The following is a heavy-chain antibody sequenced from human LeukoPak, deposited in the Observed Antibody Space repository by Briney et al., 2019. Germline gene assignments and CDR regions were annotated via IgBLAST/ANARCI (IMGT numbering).Heavy chain of an antibody. Sequence: PGRSLRLSCAAPGFTFSSYGMHWVRQAPGKGLEWVAVISYDGSNKYYADSVKGRFTISRDNSKNTLYLQMNSLRAEDTAVYYCAKDRAGVVVPAAWDLDYWGQGTLVTVSS. CDR3: AKDRAGVVVPAAWDLDY. CDR1: GFTFSSYG. CDR2: ISYDGSNK. V-gene: IGHV3-30*18. J-gene: IGHJ4*02. D-gene: IGHD2-2*01.